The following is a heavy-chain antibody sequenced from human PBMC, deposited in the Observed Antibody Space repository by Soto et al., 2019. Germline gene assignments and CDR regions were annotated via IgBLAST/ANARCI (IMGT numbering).Heavy chain of an antibody. V-gene: IGHV4-34*01. CDR1: GGSFSGYY. D-gene: IGHD2-2*01. CDR2: INHSGST. CDR3: ARGRRAVVPAAFYWFDP. Sequence: QVQLQQWGAGLLKPSETLSLTCAVYGGSFSGYYWSWIRQPPGKGLEWIGEINHSGSTNYNPSLKSRVTISVDPSKNQFSLKLSSVTAADTAVYYCARGRRAVVPAAFYWFDPWGQGTLVTVSS. J-gene: IGHJ5*02.